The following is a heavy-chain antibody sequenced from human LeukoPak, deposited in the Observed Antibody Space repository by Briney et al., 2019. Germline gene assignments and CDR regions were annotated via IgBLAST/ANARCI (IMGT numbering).Heavy chain of an antibody. D-gene: IGHD6-19*01. J-gene: IGHJ4*01. CDR3: ARDGGWQQSEHYFDS. CDR1: GFSFSDYG. Sequence: GGSLRLSCVASGFSFSDYGMHWVRQAPGKGLEWLGVLSYDGNKKSYGDSVKSRFTISRDNSKNTLYLEISSLRSEDTAVYYCARDGGWQQSEHYFDSWGQGTLVAVSS. V-gene: IGHV3-30*03. CDR2: LSYDGNKK.